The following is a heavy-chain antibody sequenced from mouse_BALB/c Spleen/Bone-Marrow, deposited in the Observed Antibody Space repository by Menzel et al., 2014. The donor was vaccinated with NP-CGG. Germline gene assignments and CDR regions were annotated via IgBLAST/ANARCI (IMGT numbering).Heavy chain of an antibody. J-gene: IGHJ3*01. CDR1: GYTFTSYW. Sequence: FQLQQSGAELAKPGASVKMSCKASGYTFTSYWMHWVKQRPGQGLEWIGYINPSTGYTEYNQKFKDKATLTADKSSSTAYMQLSSLTSEDSAVYYCARGVRGYDGFAYWGQGTLVTVSA. V-gene: IGHV1-7*01. CDR3: ARGVRGYDGFAY. CDR2: INPSTGYT. D-gene: IGHD2-2*01.